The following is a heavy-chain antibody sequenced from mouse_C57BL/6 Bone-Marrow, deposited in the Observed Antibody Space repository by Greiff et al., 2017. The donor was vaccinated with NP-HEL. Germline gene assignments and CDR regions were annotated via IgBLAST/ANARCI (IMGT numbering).Heavy chain of an antibody. CDR1: GYAFSSYW. CDR2: IYPGDGDT. Sequence: QVQLKESGAELVKPGASVKISCKASGYAFSSYWMNWVKQRPGKGLEWIGQIYPGDGDTNYNGKFKGKATLTADKASSTAYMQLSSLTSEDSAVYCCASGRYGDWYFDFWGTGTTVTVSS. J-gene: IGHJ1*03. D-gene: IGHD1-1*02. V-gene: IGHV1-80*01. CDR3: ASGRYGDWYFDF.